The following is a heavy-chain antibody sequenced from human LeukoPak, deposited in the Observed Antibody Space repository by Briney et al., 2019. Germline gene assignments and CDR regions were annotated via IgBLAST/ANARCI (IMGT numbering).Heavy chain of an antibody. D-gene: IGHD2-15*01. CDR2: INSDGTTT. CDR3: ARRVDATRWFDP. CDR1: GFTFSNYF. Sequence: GESLRLSCAASGFTFSNYFMHWVRPAPGKGLVWVSRINSDGTTTMYADSVKGRFTISRDNAKNTLYLQMNSLRDEDTAVYYCARRVDATRWFDPWGQGTLVTVSS. J-gene: IGHJ5*02. V-gene: IGHV3-74*03.